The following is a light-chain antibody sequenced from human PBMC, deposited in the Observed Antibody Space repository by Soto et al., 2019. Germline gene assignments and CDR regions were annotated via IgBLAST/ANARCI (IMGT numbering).Light chain of an antibody. CDR1: QSVSSF. J-gene: IGKJ4*01. V-gene: IGKV3-11*01. Sequence: EIVLTQSPATLSLSPWERATHSCRASQSVSSFLAWYQQKPGQAPRLLIYDASNRATGIPARFSGSGSGTDFTLTNSSLEPEDFAFYFCQQRGNWLTFGRGTKVEIK. CDR3: QQRGNWLT. CDR2: DAS.